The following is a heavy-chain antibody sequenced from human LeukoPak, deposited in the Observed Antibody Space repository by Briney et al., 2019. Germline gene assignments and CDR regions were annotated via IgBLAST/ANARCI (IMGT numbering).Heavy chain of an antibody. Sequence: PGGSLRLSCAASGFTFSSYSMNWVRQAPGKGLEWVSSISSSDSYIYYADSVKGRFTISRDSAKNSLYLQMNSLRAEDTAVYYCASILRSSSGYYFDYWGLGTLVTVSS. V-gene: IGHV3-21*01. D-gene: IGHD3-10*01. CDR2: ISSSDSYI. CDR1: GFTFSSYS. CDR3: ASILRSSSGYYFDY. J-gene: IGHJ4*02.